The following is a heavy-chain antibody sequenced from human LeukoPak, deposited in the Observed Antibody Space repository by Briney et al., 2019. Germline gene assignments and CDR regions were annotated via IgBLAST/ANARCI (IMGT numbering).Heavy chain of an antibody. J-gene: IGHJ6*03. CDR1: GGSFSGYY. V-gene: IGHV4-34*01. CDR3: ARALGYCSSTSCYWYSGSSAYYYYYMDV. Sequence: PSETLSLTCAVYGGSFSGYYWSWIRQPPGKGLEWIGEINHSGSTNYNPSLKSRVTISVDTSKNQFSLKLSSVTAADTAVYYCARALGYCSSTSCYWYSGSSAYYYYYMDVWGKGTTVTVSS. CDR2: INHSGST. D-gene: IGHD2-2*01.